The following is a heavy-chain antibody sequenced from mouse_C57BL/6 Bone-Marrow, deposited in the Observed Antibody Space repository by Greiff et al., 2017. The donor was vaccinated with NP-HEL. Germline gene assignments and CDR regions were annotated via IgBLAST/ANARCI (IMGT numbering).Heavy chain of an antibody. V-gene: IGHV1-64*01. CDR1: GYTFTSYW. J-gene: IGHJ4*01. Sequence: QVQLQQPGAELVKPGASVKLSCKASGYTFTSYWMHWVKQRPGQGLAWIGMIHPNSGSTNYNEKFKSKATLTVDKSSSTAYMQLSSLTSEDSAVYYCARWGYYGKDLDMDYWGQGTSVTVSS. CDR2: IHPNSGST. D-gene: IGHD2-1*01. CDR3: ARWGYYGKDLDMDY.